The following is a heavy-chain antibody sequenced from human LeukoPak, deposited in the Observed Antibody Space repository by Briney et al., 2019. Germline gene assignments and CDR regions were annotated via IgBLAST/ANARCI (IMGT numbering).Heavy chain of an antibody. V-gene: IGHV4-4*07. CDR1: SGSISGSY. CDR2: IHYSRST. Sequence: SETLSLTCNVSSGSISGSYWSWIRQPAGKGLEWIGRIHYSRSTNYNPSLKSRVTISLDTSKNQFSLKLRSVTAADTAVYYCAKFGGGNYYEAFFDFWGQGALVTVSS. D-gene: IGHD3-16*01. J-gene: IGHJ4*02. CDR3: AKFGGGNYYEAFFDF.